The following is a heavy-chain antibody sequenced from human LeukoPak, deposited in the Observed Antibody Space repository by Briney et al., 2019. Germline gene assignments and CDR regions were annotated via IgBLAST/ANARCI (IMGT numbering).Heavy chain of an antibody. D-gene: IGHD1-1*01. CDR3: ARLLEFTALDY. Sequence: KASETLSLTCTVSGGSISSGDYYWSWIRQPPGKGLEWIGYIYYSGSTYYNPSLKSRVTISVDTSKNQFSLKLSSVTAADTAVYYCARLLEFTALDYWGQGTLVTVSS. CDR1: GGSISSGDYY. J-gene: IGHJ4*02. CDR2: IYYSGST. V-gene: IGHV4-30-4*01.